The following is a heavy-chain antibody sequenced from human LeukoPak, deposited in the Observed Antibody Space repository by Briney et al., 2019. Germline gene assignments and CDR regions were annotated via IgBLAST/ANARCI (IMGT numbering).Heavy chain of an antibody. J-gene: IGHJ5*02. D-gene: IGHD5-24*01. CDR3: ARESLTWLQSRTSWFDP. CDR2: INHSGST. V-gene: IGHV4-34*01. CDR1: GGSFSGYY. Sequence: PSETLSLTCAVYGGSFSGYYWSWIRQPPGKGLEWIGEINHSGSTNYNPSLKSRVTISVDTSKNQFSLKLSSVTAADTAVYYCARESLTWLQSRTSWFDPWGQGTLVTVSS.